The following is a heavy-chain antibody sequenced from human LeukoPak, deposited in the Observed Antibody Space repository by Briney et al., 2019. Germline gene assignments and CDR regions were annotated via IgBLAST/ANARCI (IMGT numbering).Heavy chain of an antibody. D-gene: IGHD2-21*02. Sequence: GESLKISCKGSGYSFTTYWIGWVRQMPGKGLEWMGIIYPADSDTRYSPSFQGQVTISADKSISTSYLQWSSLEASDTAMYYCARRKYCGADCYAFDYWGQGTLVTVSS. V-gene: IGHV5-51*01. CDR3: ARRKYCGADCYAFDY. CDR1: GYSFTTYW. J-gene: IGHJ4*02. CDR2: IYPADSDT.